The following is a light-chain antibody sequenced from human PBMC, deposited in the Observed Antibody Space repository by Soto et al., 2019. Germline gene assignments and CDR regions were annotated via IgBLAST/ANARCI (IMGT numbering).Light chain of an antibody. J-gene: IGLJ1*01. CDR3: QSYDSRLSGYV. CDR2: GNS. V-gene: IGLV1-40*01. CDR1: SSNIGAGYD. Sequence: QSVLTQPPSVSGAPGQRVTISCTGSSSNIGAGYDVHWYQQLPGTAPKLLIYGNSNRPSGVPDRFSGSKSGTSASLAITGLQAEDAADYYCQSYDSRLSGYVFGIGTKVTV.